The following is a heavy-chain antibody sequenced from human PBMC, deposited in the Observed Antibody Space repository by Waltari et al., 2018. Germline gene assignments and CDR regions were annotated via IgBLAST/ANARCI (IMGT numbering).Heavy chain of an antibody. Sequence: QGQWVESGGGVVPPGGSLTLFGAACGFVIGRYEMHWVRQVPGKGLEWVTSLRPNRGKKYYRDSVQGRFFISRDNSRNTLYLQIASLRVEDTAVYYCVKDSGDWSFDSWGQGTLVTVAS. CDR2: LRPNRGKK. CDR1: GFVIGRYE. CDR3: VKDSGDWSFDS. V-gene: IGHV3-30*02. J-gene: IGHJ4*02. D-gene: IGHD2-21*02.